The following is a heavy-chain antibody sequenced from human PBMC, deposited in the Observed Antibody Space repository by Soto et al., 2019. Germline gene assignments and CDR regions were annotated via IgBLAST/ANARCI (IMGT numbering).Heavy chain of an antibody. CDR2: IKGDGSSI. CDR1: GFTFSSHW. CDR3: VRDGVGATPFDY. Sequence: EVQLVESGGGLVQPGGSLRLSCGASGFTFSSHWMHWVRQAPGKGLLWVARIKGDGSSIDYADSVKGRFTISRDNAKNTVQLQMNSLRLEDTGVYYCVRDGVGATPFDYWGQGTLVTVSS. D-gene: IGHD1-26*01. V-gene: IGHV3-74*01. J-gene: IGHJ4*02.